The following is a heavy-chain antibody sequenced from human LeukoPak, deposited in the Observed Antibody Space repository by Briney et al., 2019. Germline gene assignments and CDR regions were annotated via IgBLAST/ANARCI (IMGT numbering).Heavy chain of an antibody. CDR3: ARDNYDSSAIDY. Sequence: GGSLRLSCAASGFTFSSYSMNWVRQAPGKGLEWVSSISNSSNYMYYADSVKGRFTISRDNAKKSLYLQMNSLRAEDTAVYYCARDNYDSSAIDYWGQGTLVTVPS. J-gene: IGHJ4*02. CDR2: ISNSSNYM. D-gene: IGHD3-22*01. V-gene: IGHV3-21*01. CDR1: GFTFSSYS.